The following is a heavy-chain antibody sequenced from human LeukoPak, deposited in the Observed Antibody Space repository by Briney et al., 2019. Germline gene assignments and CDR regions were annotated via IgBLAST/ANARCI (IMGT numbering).Heavy chain of an antibody. CDR2: ISSSSYI. Sequence: GGSLRLSCAASGFTFSSYSMNWVRQAPGKGLEWVSSISSSSYIYYADSVKGRFTISRDNAKNTLYLQMNSLRAEDTAVYYCARDPAAQNQRLYYFDYWGQGTLVTVSS. CDR3: ARDPAAQNQRLYYFDY. D-gene: IGHD3-22*01. CDR1: GFTFSSYS. J-gene: IGHJ4*02. V-gene: IGHV3-21*01.